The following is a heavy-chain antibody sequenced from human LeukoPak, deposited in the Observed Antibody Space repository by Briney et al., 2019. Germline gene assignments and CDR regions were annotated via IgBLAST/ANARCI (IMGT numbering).Heavy chain of an antibody. CDR3: ARERVPAATLDAFDI. CDR1: GFTFSSYS. V-gene: IGHV3-21*01. D-gene: IGHD2-2*01. Sequence: GGSLRLSCAASGFTFSSYSMNWVRQAPGKGLEWVSSISSSSSYIYYADSVKGRFTISRDKAKNSLYLQMNSLRAEDTAVYYCARERVPAATLDAFDIWGQGTMVTVSS. J-gene: IGHJ3*02. CDR2: ISSSSSYI.